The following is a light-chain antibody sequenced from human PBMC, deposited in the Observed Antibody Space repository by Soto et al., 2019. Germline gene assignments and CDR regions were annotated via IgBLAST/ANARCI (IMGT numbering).Light chain of an antibody. CDR3: HQYKSHRRT. V-gene: IGKV1-5*03. CDR2: KAS. CDR1: QSISSW. J-gene: IGKJ1*01. Sequence: DIQMTQSPSTLSASVGDRVTITCRASQSISSWLAWYQQKPGKAPKLLINKASSLESGVPSRFSGSGSGTEFTLTISSLQPDDFATYYCHQYKSHRRTFGQGTKVDIK.